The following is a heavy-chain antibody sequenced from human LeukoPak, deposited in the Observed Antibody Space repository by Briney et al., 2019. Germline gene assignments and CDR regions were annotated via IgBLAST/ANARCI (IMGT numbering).Heavy chain of an antibody. CDR1: GFTFSSYW. CDR3: VKDRGGSPFYGMDV. J-gene: IGHJ6*02. Sequence: PGGSLRLSCAASGFTFSSYWMSWVRQAPGKGPEWVSTISGSGGAGTYYADSVKGRFTVSRDNSRNTLYLPMNSLRAEDTAVYYCVKDRGGSPFYGMDVWGQGTTVTVSS. D-gene: IGHD1-26*01. V-gene: IGHV3-23*01. CDR2: ISGSGGAGT.